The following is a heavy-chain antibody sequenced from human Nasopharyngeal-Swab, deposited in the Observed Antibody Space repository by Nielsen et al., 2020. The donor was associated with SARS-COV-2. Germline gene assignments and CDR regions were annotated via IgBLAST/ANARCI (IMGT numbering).Heavy chain of an antibody. V-gene: IGHV1-2*06. CDR1: GYTFTGYY. D-gene: IGHD3-16*01. J-gene: IGHJ3*02. CDR2: INPNSGGT. CDR3: ARVVWVDWDAFHI. Sequence: ASVKVSCKASGYTFTGYYMHWVRQAPGQGLEWMGRINPNSGGTNYAQKFQGRVTMTRDTSISTAYMELSRLRSDDTAVYYCARVVWVDWDAFHIGGQGTIVTVSS.